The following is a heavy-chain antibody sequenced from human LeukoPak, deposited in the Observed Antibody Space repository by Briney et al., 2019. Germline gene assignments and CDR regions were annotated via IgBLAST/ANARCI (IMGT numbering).Heavy chain of an antibody. CDR3: ARVDSSRWYGTFDF. D-gene: IGHD6-13*01. CDR2: IYQSGST. J-gene: IGHJ4*02. V-gene: IGHV4-38-2*02. Sequence: SETLSLTCTVSGYSIRNGYNWGWIRLSPGKGLEWLGSIYQSGSTYDNPSLKSRVTLSIDTSKNQFSLKLSSVTAADTAVYYCARVDSSRWYGTFDFWGQGTLVTVSS. CDR1: GYSIRNGYN.